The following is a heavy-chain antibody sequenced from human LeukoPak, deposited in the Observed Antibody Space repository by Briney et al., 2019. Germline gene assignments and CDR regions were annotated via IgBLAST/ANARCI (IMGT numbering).Heavy chain of an antibody. V-gene: IGHV4-59*01. CDR1: GGSMSNYY. Sequence: PSETLSLTCTVSGGSMSNYYWIWIRQPPGKGLEWIGYISHSGSTNYNPSLKSRVTISVDTSKNQFSLKLSSVTAADTAVYYCARYYCSGGSCYFDYWGQGTLVTVSS. CDR3: ARYYCSGGSCYFDY. D-gene: IGHD2-15*01. CDR2: ISHSGST. J-gene: IGHJ4*02.